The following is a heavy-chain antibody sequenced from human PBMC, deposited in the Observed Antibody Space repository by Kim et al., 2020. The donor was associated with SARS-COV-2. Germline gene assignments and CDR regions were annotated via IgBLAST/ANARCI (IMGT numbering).Heavy chain of an antibody. CDR3: TTDFGVATIWYYGMDV. V-gene: IGHV3-15*01. CDR1: GFTFSNAW. J-gene: IGHJ6*02. Sequence: GGSLRLSCAASGFTFSNAWMSWVRQAPGKGLEWVGRIKSKTDGGTTDYAAPVKGRFTISRDDSKNTLYLQMNSLKTEDTAVYYCTTDFGVATIWYYGMDVWGQGTTVTVSS. CDR2: IKSKTDGGTT. D-gene: IGHD5-12*01.